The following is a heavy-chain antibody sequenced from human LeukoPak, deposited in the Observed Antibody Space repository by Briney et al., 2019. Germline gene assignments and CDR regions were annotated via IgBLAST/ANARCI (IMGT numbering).Heavy chain of an antibody. V-gene: IGHV4-59*01. CDR3: ARVRCSSTSCYIGDYYYYYMDV. CDR2: IYYSGST. CDR1: GGSISSYY. D-gene: IGHD2-2*02. Sequence: PSETLSLTCTVSGGSISSYYWSWIRQPPGKGLEWIGYIYYSGSTNYNPSLKSRVTISVDTSKNQFSLKLSSVTAADTAVCYCARVRCSSTSCYIGDYYYYYMDVWGKGTTVTVSS. J-gene: IGHJ6*03.